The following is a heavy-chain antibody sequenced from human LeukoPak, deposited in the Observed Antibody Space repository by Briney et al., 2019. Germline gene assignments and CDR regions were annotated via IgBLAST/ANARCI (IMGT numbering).Heavy chain of an antibody. Sequence: SETLSLTCTVSGGSISSYYWSWIRQPPGKGLEWIGYIYYSGSTNYNPSLKSRVTTSIDTSKNQFSLKLSSVTAADTAVYYCARETSLTTVTTQKDYYYYYMDVWGKGTTVIVSS. CDR2: IYYSGST. D-gene: IGHD4-11*01. CDR1: GGSISSYY. CDR3: ARETSLTTVTTQKDYYYYYMDV. V-gene: IGHV4-59*12. J-gene: IGHJ6*03.